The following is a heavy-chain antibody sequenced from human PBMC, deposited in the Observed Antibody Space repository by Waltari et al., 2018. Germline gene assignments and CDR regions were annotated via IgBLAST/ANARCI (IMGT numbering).Heavy chain of an antibody. D-gene: IGHD5-12*01. CDR3: ARGGYGPLDAFDI. CDR2: ISAYNGNT. J-gene: IGHJ3*02. V-gene: IGHV1-18*01. Sequence: QVQLVQSGAEVKKPGASVKVSCKASGYTFTSYGISWVRQAPGQGLEWMGWISAYNGNTNYAQKFQGRVTITADKSTSTAYMELSSLRSEDTAVYYCARGGYGPLDAFDIWGQGTMVTVSS. CDR1: GYTFTSYG.